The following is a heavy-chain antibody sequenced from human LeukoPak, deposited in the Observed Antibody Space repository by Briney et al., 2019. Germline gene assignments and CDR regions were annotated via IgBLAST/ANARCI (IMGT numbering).Heavy chain of an antibody. J-gene: IGHJ4*02. V-gene: IGHV3-74*01. CDR3: ATVTSGH. CDR1: GIIISSNY. CDR2: INPEGTST. D-gene: IGHD4-17*01. Sequence: GGSLRLSCAASGIIISSNYMQWVRQAPGKGLVWVSRINPEGTSTTYADSVKGRFTISRDNAKNTVYLQMNSLRAEYTAVYYCATVTSGHWGQGILVTVSS.